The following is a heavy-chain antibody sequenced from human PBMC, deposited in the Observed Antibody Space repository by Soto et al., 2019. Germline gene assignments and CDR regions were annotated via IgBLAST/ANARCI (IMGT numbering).Heavy chain of an antibody. D-gene: IGHD3-3*01. CDR3: ARDDFWSGYGLDY. J-gene: IGHJ4*02. CDR1: GGSFSGYY. Sequence: PSETLSLTCAVYGGSFSGYYWSWIRQPPGKGLEWIGYIYYSGSTNYNPSLKSRVTISVDTSKNQFSLKLSSVTAADTAVYYCARDDFWSGYGLDYWGQGTLVTVSS. V-gene: IGHV4-59*01. CDR2: IYYSGST.